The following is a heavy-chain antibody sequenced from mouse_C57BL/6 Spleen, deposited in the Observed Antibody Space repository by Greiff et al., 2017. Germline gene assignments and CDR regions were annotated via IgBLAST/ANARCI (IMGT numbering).Heavy chain of an antibody. V-gene: IGHV2-5*01. D-gene: IGHD2-1*01. CDR2: IWRGGST. J-gene: IGHJ4*01. CDR1: GFSLTSYG. Sequence: VQLQESGPGLVQPSQSLSITCTVSGFSLTSYGVHWVRQSPGKGLEWLGVIWRGGSTDYNAAFMSRLSITKDNSKSQVFFKMNSLQAADTAIYYCAKKGNISYAMDYWGQGTSVTVSS. CDR3: AKKGNISYAMDY.